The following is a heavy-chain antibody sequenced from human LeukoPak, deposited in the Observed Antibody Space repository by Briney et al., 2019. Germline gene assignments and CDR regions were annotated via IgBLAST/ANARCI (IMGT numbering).Heavy chain of an antibody. CDR2: INAGNGNT. CDR3: ARSLYRGGYSYGYASSH. Sequence: ASVKVSCKASGYTFTSYYMHWVRQAPGQRLEWMGWINAGNGNTKYSQKFQGRVTITRDTSASTAYMELSSLRSEDTAVYYCARSLYRGGYSYGYASSHWGQGTLVTVSS. CDR1: GYTFTSYY. V-gene: IGHV1-3*01. D-gene: IGHD5-18*01. J-gene: IGHJ4*02.